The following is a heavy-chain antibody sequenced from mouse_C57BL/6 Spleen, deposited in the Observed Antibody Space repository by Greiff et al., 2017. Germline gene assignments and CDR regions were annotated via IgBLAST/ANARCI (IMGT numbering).Heavy chain of an antibody. V-gene: IGHV14-2*01. Sequence: EVQLQQSGAELVKPGASVKLSCTASGFNIKDYYMHWVKQRTEQGLEWIGRIDPEAGEPKYAPKFQGKATITADTSSNTASLQLSSLTSEDTDVDNCARGLLRDYAMDYWGQGTSVTVSS. J-gene: IGHJ4*01. CDR1: GFNIKDYY. D-gene: IGHD2-3*01. CDR3: ARGLLRDYAMDY. CDR2: IDPEAGEP.